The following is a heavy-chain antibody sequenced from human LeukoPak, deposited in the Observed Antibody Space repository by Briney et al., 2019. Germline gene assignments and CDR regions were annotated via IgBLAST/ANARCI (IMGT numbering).Heavy chain of an antibody. CDR3: VRGKDSGYGYYMDV. CDR1: GYTFTGYY. D-gene: IGHD5-12*01. CDR2: INPNSGGT. V-gene: IGHV1-2*02. Sequence: ASVKVSCKASGYTFTGYYMHWVRRAPGQGLEWMGWINPNSGGTNYAQKFQGRVTMTRDMSTSTVYMELSSLRSEDTAVYYCVRGKDSGYGYYMDVWGKGTTVTVSS. J-gene: IGHJ6*03.